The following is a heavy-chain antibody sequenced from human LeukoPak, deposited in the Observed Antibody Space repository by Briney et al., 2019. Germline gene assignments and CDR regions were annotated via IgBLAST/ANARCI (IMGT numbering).Heavy chain of an antibody. D-gene: IGHD1-26*01. CDR2: ISPYNGNT. V-gene: IGHV1-18*01. Sequence: ASVKVSCKASGYTFNSFGISWVRQAPGHGLEWMGWISPYNGNTQTAQNFQGRISMTTDTSTNTAYMELRSLTSGDTAVYYCARATWDPVDFYPFDCWGPGSLVTVSS. CDR1: GYTFNSFG. CDR3: ARATWDPVDFYPFDC. J-gene: IGHJ4*03.